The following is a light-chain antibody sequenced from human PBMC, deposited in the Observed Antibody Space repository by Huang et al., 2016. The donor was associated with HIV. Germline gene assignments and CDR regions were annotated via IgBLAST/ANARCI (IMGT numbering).Light chain of an antibody. CDR2: DTS. V-gene: IGKV1-33*01. J-gene: IGKJ1*01. CDR1: QDISKF. Sequence: DIQMTQSPSSLSASVGDRVTITCQASQDISKFFNWYQQKPGKVPKLLIYDTSNLETGVPSRFSGSGSGTHFTFTISSLQPEDIATYYCQQYDNLPRTFGQGTKVEIK. CDR3: QQYDNLPRT.